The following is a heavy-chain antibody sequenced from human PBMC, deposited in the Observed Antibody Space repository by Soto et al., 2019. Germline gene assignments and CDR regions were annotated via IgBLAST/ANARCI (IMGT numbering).Heavy chain of an antibody. CDR1: GGSFSGYY. Sequence: SETLSLTCAVYGGSFSGYYWSWIRQPPGKGLEWIGEINHSGSTNYNPSLKSRVTISVDTSKNQFSLKLSSVTAADTAVYYCARGGLRYKSSNWFDPWGQGTLVTVSS. J-gene: IGHJ5*02. CDR2: INHSGST. V-gene: IGHV4-34*01. CDR3: ARGGLRYKSSNWFDP. D-gene: IGHD3-9*01.